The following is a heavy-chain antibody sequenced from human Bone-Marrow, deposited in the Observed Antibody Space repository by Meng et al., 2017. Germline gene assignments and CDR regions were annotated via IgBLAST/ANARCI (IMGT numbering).Heavy chain of an antibody. J-gene: IGHJ5*02. CDR3: TRYGGAVNTVRGFDP. CDR1: GGSISGYH. CDR2: IDDRGIT. D-gene: IGHD2-21*01. V-gene: IGHV4-59*01. Sequence: SETLFLTCTVSGGSISGYHWTWIRQSPGKGLEWIGYIDDRGITTYNPFLKSRLTISLDTSKTQCSLKLSSVTAADTAVYYCTRYGGAVNTVRGFDPCGRGTLVTVSS.